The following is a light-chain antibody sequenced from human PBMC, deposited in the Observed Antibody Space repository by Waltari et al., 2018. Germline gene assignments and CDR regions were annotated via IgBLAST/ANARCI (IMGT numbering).Light chain of an antibody. J-gene: IGLJ1*01. Sequence: SVSVAPGQTATITCEESNIGSKTVHWYRQKPGQAPVVVVYDDTFRPSGIPERFSGSNSGRTATLTISRVEAGDEADYYCQVWDSSSKYVFGTGTKVTVL. V-gene: IGLV3-21*02. CDR1: NIGSKT. CDR3: QVWDSSSKYV. CDR2: DDT.